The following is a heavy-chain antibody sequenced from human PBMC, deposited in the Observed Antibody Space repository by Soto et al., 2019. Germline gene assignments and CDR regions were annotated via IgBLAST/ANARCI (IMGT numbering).Heavy chain of an antibody. CDR1: GGTFSSYA. Sequence: SVKVSCKASGGTFSSYAISWVRQAPGQGLEWMGGIIPIFGTANYAQKFQGRVTITADESTSTAYMELSSLRSEDTAVYYCARAPYYGSGYYYYGMDVWGQGTTVTVSS. CDR3: ARAPYYGSGYYYYGMDV. V-gene: IGHV1-69*13. D-gene: IGHD3-10*01. J-gene: IGHJ6*02. CDR2: IIPIFGTA.